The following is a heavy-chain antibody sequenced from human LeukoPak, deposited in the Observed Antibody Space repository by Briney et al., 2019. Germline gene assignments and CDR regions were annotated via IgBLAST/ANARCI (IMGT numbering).Heavy chain of an antibody. CDR3: ARDGGGGAFGP. CDR2: INPNNGET. CDR1: GYTFSGYY. D-gene: IGHD2-15*01. Sequence: ASVKVSCKASGYTFSGYYMHWVRQAPGQGLEWMGRINPNNGETNYTQRFQGWVTMTRDTSITTAYLEFSSLSDDDTAVYYCARDGGGGAFGPWGQGTLITVSS. J-gene: IGHJ5*02. V-gene: IGHV1-2*04.